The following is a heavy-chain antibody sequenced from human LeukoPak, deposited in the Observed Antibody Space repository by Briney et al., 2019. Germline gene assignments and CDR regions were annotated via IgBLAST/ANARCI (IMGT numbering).Heavy chain of an antibody. CDR1: GFTFSSYW. Sequence: PGGSLRLSCAASGFTFSSYWMSWVRQAPGKGLEWVAIINQDGSEKQYVDSVRGRFAISRDNAENSLYLQVNSLKAEDTAVYYCARGGFNYAGMDVWGQGTTVTVSS. D-gene: IGHD3-10*01. J-gene: IGHJ6*02. V-gene: IGHV3-7*02. CDR3: ARGGFNYAGMDV. CDR2: INQDGSEK.